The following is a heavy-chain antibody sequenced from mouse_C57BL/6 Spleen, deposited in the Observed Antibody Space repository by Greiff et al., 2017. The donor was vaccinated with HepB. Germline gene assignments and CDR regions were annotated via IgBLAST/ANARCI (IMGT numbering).Heavy chain of an antibody. D-gene: IGHD2-4*01. V-gene: IGHV2-4*01. CDR3: AKGEDYDGYAMDY. CDR2: IWSGGST. Sequence: VKLVESGPGLVQPSQSLSITCTVSGFSLTSYGVHWVRQPPGKGLEWLGVIWSGGSTDYNAAFISRLSISKDNSKSQVFFKMKSLQADDTAIYYCAKGEDYDGYAMDYWGQGTSVTVSS. CDR1: GFSLTSYG. J-gene: IGHJ4*01.